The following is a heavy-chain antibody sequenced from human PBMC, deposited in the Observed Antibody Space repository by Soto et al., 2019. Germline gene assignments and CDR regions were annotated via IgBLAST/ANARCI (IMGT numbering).Heavy chain of an antibody. D-gene: IGHD4-4*01. CDR1: GYTFTGYY. Sequence: ASVKVSCKASGYTFTGYYMHWVRQAPGQGLEWMGWINPNSGGTNYAQKFQGWVTMTRDTSISTAYMELSRLRSDDTAVYYCARGMNTVTFMIYYYYGMDVWGQGTTVTVSS. V-gene: IGHV1-2*04. CDR2: INPNSGGT. CDR3: ARGMNTVTFMIYYYYGMDV. J-gene: IGHJ6*02.